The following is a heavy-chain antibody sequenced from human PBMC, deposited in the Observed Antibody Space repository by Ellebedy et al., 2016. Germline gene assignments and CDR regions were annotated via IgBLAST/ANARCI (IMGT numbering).Heavy chain of an antibody. V-gene: IGHV5-51*01. CDR2: IYPGDSDI. D-gene: IGHD3-16*01. CDR1: GYSFTSYW. J-gene: IGHJ3*02. Sequence: GGSLRLSCKGSGYSFTSYWIGWVRQMPGKGLEWMGIIYPGDSDIRNSPSFQGQVTISADKSISTAYLQWSSLRASDTAMYYCARRMGEPDAFDIWGQGTMVTVSS. CDR3: ARRMGEPDAFDI.